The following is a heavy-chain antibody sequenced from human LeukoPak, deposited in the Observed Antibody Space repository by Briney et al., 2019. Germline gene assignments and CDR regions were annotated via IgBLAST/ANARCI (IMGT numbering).Heavy chain of an antibody. CDR2: IIPILGIA. Sequence: SVKVSCKASGGTFSSYTISWVRQAAGQGLEWMGRIIPILGIANYAQKFQGRGTITADKSTSTAYMELSSLRSEDTAVYYCAGYYDSSGYYPEDAFDIWGQGTMVTVPS. V-gene: IGHV1-69*02. J-gene: IGHJ3*02. CDR1: GGTFSSYT. D-gene: IGHD3-22*01. CDR3: AGYYDSSGYYPEDAFDI.